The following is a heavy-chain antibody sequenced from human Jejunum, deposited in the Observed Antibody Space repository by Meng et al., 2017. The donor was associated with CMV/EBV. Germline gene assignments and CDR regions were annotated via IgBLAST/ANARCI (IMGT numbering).Heavy chain of an antibody. Sequence: FSAERMNGIRQDPGKGLEWGSSISSTVGLTYYADSMKGRFTISRDNGRNSLYLQMDSLRAEDTAVYYCARDPDYSNNWYGGGDFWGQGALVTVSS. CDR1: FSAER. J-gene: IGHJ4*02. CDR2: ISSTVGLT. CDR3: ARDPDYSNNWYGGGDF. D-gene: IGHD4-11*01. V-gene: IGHV3-21*06.